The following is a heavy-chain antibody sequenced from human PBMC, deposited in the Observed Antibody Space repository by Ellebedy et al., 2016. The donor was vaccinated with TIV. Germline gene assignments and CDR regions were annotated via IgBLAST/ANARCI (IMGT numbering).Heavy chain of an antibody. Sequence: ASVKVSCXASGYTVPTFYMHWVRQAPGQGLEWMGWVRPNDGDTSYSQKFEGRVTMTSDTSISTAYMEVDRLRSDDTAVYYCATKHCTGGNCHHPTFDYWGQGTLVTVSS. CDR2: VRPNDGDT. CDR3: ATKHCTGGNCHHPTFDY. J-gene: IGHJ4*02. D-gene: IGHD2-8*02. CDR1: GYTVPTFY. V-gene: IGHV1-2*02.